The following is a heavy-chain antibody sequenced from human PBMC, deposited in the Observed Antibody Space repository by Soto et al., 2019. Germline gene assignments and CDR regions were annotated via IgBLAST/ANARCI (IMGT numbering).Heavy chain of an antibody. J-gene: IGHJ6*03. V-gene: IGHV4-31*03. CDR3: ARGGYCSSTSCRPSFYYMDV. CDR1: GGSISSGGYY. D-gene: IGHD2-2*01. Sequence: SETLSLTCTVSGGSISSGGYYWSWIRQHPGKGLEWIGYIYYSGSTYYNPSLKSRVTISVDTSKNQFCLKLSSVTAADTAVYYCARGGYCSSTSCRPSFYYMDVWGKGTTVTVSS. CDR2: IYYSGST.